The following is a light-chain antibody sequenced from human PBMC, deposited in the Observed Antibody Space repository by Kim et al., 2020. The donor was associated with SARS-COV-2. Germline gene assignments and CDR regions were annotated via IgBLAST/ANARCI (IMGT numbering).Light chain of an antibody. J-gene: IGLJ3*02. CDR1: SSDVGGYDL. CDR3: CSYAGRYTWV. CDR2: DVS. V-gene: IGLV2-11*01. Sequence: QSALTQPRSVSGSPGQSVTISCTGTSSDVGGYDLVSWYQQLPGKAPKLMIYDVSNRPSGVPDHFSGSKSGNTASLTIYGLQAEDEADYYCCSYAGRYTWVFGGGTQLTVL.